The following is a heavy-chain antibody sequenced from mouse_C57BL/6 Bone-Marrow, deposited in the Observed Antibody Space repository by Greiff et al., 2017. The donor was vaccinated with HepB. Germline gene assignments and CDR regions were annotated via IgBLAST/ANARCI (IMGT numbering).Heavy chain of an antibody. Sequence: EVKLMESGGDLVKPGGSLKLSCAASGFTFSSYGMSWVRQTPDKRLEWVATISSGGSYTYYPDSVKGRFTISRDNAKNTLYLQMSSLKSEDTAMYYCARHYGYSSFAYWGQGTLVTVSA. D-gene: IGHD2-2*01. J-gene: IGHJ3*01. V-gene: IGHV5-6*01. CDR1: GFTFSSYG. CDR3: ARHYGYSSFAY. CDR2: ISSGGSYT.